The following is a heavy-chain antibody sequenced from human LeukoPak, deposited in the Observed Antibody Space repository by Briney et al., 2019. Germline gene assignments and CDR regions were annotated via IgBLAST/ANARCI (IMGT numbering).Heavy chain of an antibody. D-gene: IGHD3-10*01. V-gene: IGHV3-21*01. CDR3: ARGHMVRGVIGSFDY. CDR2: ISSSSSYI. Sequence: GGSLRLSCAASGFTFSSYSMNWVRQAPGKGLEWVSSISSSSSYIYYADSVKGRFTISRDNAKNSLYLQMNSLRAEDTAVYYCARGHMVRGVIGSFDYWGQGTLVTVSS. CDR1: GFTFSSYS. J-gene: IGHJ4*02.